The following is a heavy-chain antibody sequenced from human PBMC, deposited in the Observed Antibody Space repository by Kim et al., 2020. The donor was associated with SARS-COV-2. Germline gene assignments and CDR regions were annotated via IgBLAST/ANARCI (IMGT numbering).Heavy chain of an antibody. V-gene: IGHV4-34*01. CDR1: GGSFSGYY. J-gene: IGHJ6*02. Sequence: SETLSLTCAVYGGSFSGYYWSWIRQPPGKGLEWIGEINHSGSTNYNPSLKSRVTISVDTSKNQFSLKLSSVTAADTAVYYCARGPPSDFWSGRTYHYYYYYGMDVWGQGTTVTVSS. CDR3: ARGPPSDFWSGRTYHYYYYYGMDV. D-gene: IGHD3-3*01. CDR2: INHSGST.